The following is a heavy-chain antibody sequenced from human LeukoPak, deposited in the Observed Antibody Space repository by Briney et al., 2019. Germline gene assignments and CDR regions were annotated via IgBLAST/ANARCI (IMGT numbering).Heavy chain of an antibody. D-gene: IGHD6-19*01. V-gene: IGHV3-23*01. CDR3: AKDPRYSSGWYY. J-gene: IGHJ4*02. CDR2: ISGSGGST. CDR1: GFTFSSYA. Sequence: GGSLRLSCAASGFTFSSYAMSWFRQAPGKGLEWVSAISGSGGSTYYADSVKGRFTISRDNSKNTLYLQMNSLRAEDTAVYYCAKDPRYSSGWYYWGQGTLVTVSS.